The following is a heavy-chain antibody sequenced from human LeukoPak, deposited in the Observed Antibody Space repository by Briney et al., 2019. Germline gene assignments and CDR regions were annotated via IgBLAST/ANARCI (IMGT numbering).Heavy chain of an antibody. CDR1: GYTLTSYG. D-gene: IGHD3-10*01. V-gene: IGHV1-18*01. Sequence: ASVKVSCKASGYTLTSYGISWVRQAPGQGLEWMGWISAYNGNTNYAQKLQGRVTMTTDTSTSTAYMELRSLRSDDTAVYYCARDALWFGELSTLDYWGQGTLVTVSS. CDR2: ISAYNGNT. J-gene: IGHJ4*02. CDR3: ARDALWFGELSTLDY.